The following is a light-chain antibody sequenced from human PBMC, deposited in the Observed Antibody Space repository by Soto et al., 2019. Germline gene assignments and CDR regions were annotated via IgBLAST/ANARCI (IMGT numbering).Light chain of an antibody. J-gene: IGKJ4*01. CDR1: QSISST. CDR2: AAS. CDR3: QQYYHWPLT. Sequence: EIVMTQSPATLSVSPGQRVTLSCRASQSISSTLAWFQHKPGQSPMLLIYAASTRATGIPARFSGGGSGTEFTLTISSLQPEDFAVYYCQQYYHWPLTFGGGTKVEIK. V-gene: IGKV3-15*01.